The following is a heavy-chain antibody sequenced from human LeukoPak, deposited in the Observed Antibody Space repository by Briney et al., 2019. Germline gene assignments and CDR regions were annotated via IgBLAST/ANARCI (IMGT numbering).Heavy chain of an antibody. CDR3: ARGKIAAPPWFDP. Sequence: ASVKVSCKASGYTFTSYDINWVRQATGQGLEWMGWMNPSSGNTGYAQKFQGRVTMTRNTSISTAYMELSSLRSEDTAVYYCARGKIAAPPWFDPWGQGTLVTVSS. D-gene: IGHD6-6*01. V-gene: IGHV1-8*01. J-gene: IGHJ5*02. CDR1: GYTFTSYD. CDR2: MNPSSGNT.